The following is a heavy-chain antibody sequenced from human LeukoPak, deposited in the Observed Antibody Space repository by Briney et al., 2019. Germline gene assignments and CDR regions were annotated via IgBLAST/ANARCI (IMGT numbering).Heavy chain of an antibody. J-gene: IGHJ4*02. CDR3: ANYDSGSGPWYYFDY. CDR1: GGSISSSSYY. V-gene: IGHV4-39*07. Sequence: SETLSLTCTVSGGSISSSSYYWGWIRQPPGKGLEWIGSIYTSGSTNYNPSLKGRVTISVDTSKNQFSLKLSSVTAADTAVYYCANYDSGSGPWYYFDYWGQGTLVTVSS. CDR2: IYTSGST. D-gene: IGHD3-9*01.